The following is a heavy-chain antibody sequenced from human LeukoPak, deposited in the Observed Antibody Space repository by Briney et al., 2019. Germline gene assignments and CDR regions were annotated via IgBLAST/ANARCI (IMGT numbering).Heavy chain of an antibody. Sequence: SETLSLTCAVYGGSFSGYYWSWIRQPPGKGLEWIGEINHSGSTNYNPSLKSRVTISVDTSKNQFSLKLSSVTAADTAVYYCARASGSYWGTYYFDYWGQGTLVTVSS. CDR3: ARASGSYWGTYYFDY. D-gene: IGHD1-26*01. CDR1: GGSFSGYY. CDR2: INHSGST. V-gene: IGHV4-34*01. J-gene: IGHJ4*02.